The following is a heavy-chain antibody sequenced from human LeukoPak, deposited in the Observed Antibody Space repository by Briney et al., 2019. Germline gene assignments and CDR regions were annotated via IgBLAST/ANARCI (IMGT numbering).Heavy chain of an antibody. D-gene: IGHD6-13*01. V-gene: IGHV4-61*02. CDR1: GGSISSGSYY. CDR3: ARAAAAGTSGNYYYYMDV. CDR2: IYTSGST. J-gene: IGHJ6*03. Sequence: SETLSLTCTVSGGSISSGSYYWSWIRQPAGKGLEWIGRIYTSGSTNYNPSLKSRVTISVDTSKNQFSLKLSSVTAADTAVYYCARAAAAGTSGNYYYYMDVWGKGTTVTVSS.